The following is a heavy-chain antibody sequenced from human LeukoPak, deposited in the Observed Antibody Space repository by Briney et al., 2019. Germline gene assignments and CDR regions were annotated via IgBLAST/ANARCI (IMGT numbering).Heavy chain of an antibody. V-gene: IGHV3-30*18. CDR3: AKEFNRGLPDY. CDR1: GFTFSTYG. D-gene: IGHD2-21*01. CDR2: ISYDGSNE. J-gene: IGHJ4*01. Sequence: PGGSLRLSCAASGFTFSTYGMHWVRQAPGKGLEWVAVISYDGSNEYYADSVKGRFTISRDNSKNTLYLQMSSLRAEDTAVYYCAKEFNRGLPDYWGQEPWSPSSQ.